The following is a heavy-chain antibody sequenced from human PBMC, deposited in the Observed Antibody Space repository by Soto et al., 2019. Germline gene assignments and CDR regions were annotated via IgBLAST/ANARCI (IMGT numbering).Heavy chain of an antibody. CDR2: LSRTPGIV. Sequence: LXLSCASSVFRFSEYFRNWVRQAPGRGLEWFSYLSRTPGIVYYGDSVKGRFTMSRDNDKNSLYLQMNSLRDEDTAKYYCVRDGYCTYDLCYTNFFDSSGQGTQVTVSS. J-gene: IGHJ4*02. V-gene: IGHV3-48*02. CDR1: VFRFSEYF. CDR3: VRDGYCTYDLCYTNFFDS. D-gene: IGHD2-8*01.